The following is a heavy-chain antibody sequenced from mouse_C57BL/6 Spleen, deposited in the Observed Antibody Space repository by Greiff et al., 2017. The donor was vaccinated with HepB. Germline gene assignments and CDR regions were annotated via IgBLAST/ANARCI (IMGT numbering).Heavy chain of an antibody. D-gene: IGHD4-1*01. CDR3: ARSPLGGTRWYFDV. Sequence: VQLQQSGAELVRPGTSVKLSCKASGYTFTSYWMHWVKQRPGQGLEWIGVIDPSDSYTNYNQKFKGKATLTVDTSSSTAYMQLSSLTSEDSAVYYCARSPLGGTRWYFDVWGTGTTVTVSS. V-gene: IGHV1-59*01. J-gene: IGHJ1*03. CDR1: GYTFTSYW. CDR2: IDPSDSYT.